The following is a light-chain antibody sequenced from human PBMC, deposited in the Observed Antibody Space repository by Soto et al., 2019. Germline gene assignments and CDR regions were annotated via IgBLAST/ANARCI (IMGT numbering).Light chain of an antibody. V-gene: IGKV1-16*01. Sequence: DIQLTQSPPSLSASVGDRVTITCRASQAIRTSLAWFQQRPGKAPKSLIYGASRLQSGVPSRFSGSGSGTDFTLTISSLQPEDFAPYYCQQYNNYPYTFGQGTKLGLK. J-gene: IGKJ2*01. CDR2: GAS. CDR1: QAIRTS. CDR3: QQYNNYPYT.